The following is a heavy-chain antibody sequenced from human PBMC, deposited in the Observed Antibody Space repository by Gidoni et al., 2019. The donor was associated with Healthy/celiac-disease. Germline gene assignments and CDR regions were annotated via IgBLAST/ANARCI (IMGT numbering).Heavy chain of an antibody. CDR3: ARQYYDFWSGYFDAFDI. V-gene: IGHV4-39*01. Sequence: QLQLQESGPGLVKPSETLSLTCTVSGGSISSSSYYWGWIRQPPGKGLEWIGSIYYSGSTYYNPSLKSRVTISVDTSKNQFSLKLSSVTAADKAVYYCARQYYDFWSGYFDAFDIWGQGTMVTVSS. CDR1: GGSISSSSYY. J-gene: IGHJ3*02. D-gene: IGHD3-3*01. CDR2: IYYSGST.